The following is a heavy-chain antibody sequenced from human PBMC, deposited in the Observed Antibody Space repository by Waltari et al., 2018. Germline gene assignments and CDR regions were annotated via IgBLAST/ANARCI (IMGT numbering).Heavy chain of an antibody. CDR1: EYSVSTGFY. CDR3: ARHRLDRGDSFDF. D-gene: IGHD3-22*01. V-gene: IGHV4-38-2*02. CDR2: IYPLGNT. J-gene: IGHJ4*02. Sequence: QVQLQESGPRLVKPSETLSLTCTVSEYSVSTGFYWGWVRQSPGKGLAWIGSIYPLGNTRYNPPLISRVAVSMDMSKNQFSLRLTAVTAADTAVYYCARHRLDRGDSFDFWGQGALVTVSS.